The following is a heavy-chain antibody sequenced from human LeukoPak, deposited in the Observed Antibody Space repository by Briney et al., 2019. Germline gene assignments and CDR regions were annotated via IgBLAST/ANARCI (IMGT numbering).Heavy chain of an antibody. V-gene: IGHV3-33*01. J-gene: IGHJ3*02. D-gene: IGHD3-22*01. Sequence: GGSLRLSCAASGFTFSSYGMHWVRQAPGKGLEWVAVIWYDGSNKYYADSVKGRFTISRDNSKNTLYLQMNSLRAEDTAVYYCARGHYHDSSGYYYAGAFDIWGQGTMVTVSS. CDR2: IWYDGSNK. CDR1: GFTFSSYG. CDR3: ARGHYHDSSGYYYAGAFDI.